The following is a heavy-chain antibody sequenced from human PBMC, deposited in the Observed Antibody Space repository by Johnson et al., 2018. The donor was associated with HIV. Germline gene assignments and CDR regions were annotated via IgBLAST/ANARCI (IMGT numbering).Heavy chain of an antibody. Sequence: QVQLVESGGGVVRPGRSLRLSCTASGFTFSNYPMHWVRQAPGKGLEWVAVISYDGSNKYYADSVKGRFTISRDNSKNTLYLRLNSLRPEDSAVYYCAKDVSVVTPSGSFDIWGQGTRVTVSS. D-gene: IGHD4-23*01. CDR3: AKDVSVVTPSGSFDI. J-gene: IGHJ3*02. CDR2: ISYDGSNK. V-gene: IGHV3-30*04. CDR1: GFTFSNYP.